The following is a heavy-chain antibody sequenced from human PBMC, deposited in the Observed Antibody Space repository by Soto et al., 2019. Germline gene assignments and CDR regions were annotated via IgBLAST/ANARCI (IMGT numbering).Heavy chain of an antibody. D-gene: IGHD3-16*01. CDR1: GGSISSYY. J-gene: IGHJ3*02. Sequence: SETLSLTCTVSGGSISSYYWSWIRQPPGKGLEWIGYIYYSGSTNYNPSLKSRVTISVDTSKNQFSLKLSSVTAADTAVYYGARENWGSRGGDAFDIWGQGTMVTVSS. V-gene: IGHV4-59*01. CDR3: ARENWGSRGGDAFDI. CDR2: IYYSGST.